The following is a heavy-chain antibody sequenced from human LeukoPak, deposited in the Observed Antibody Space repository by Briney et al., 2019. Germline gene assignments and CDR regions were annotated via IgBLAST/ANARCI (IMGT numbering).Heavy chain of an antibody. J-gene: IGHJ4*02. Sequence: GGSLRLSCAASGFTFSDYYMSWVRQAPGKGLEWVSDISSSGDKKYYADSVKGRFTISRDNAKTTLHLQMNSLRDEDTAVYYCPREIVAGAFVYWGQGTLVTVSS. CDR3: PREIVAGAFVY. D-gene: IGHD6-19*01. CDR1: GFTFSDYY. CDR2: ISSSGDKK. V-gene: IGHV3-11*01.